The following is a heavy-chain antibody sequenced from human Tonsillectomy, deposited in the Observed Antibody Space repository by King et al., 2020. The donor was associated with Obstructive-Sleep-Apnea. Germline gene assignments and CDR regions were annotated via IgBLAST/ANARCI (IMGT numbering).Heavy chain of an antibody. CDR2: IKSKTDGGTT. CDR3: TTHLGGNSGY. V-gene: IGHV3-15*01. CDR1: GFTFSNAW. D-gene: IGHD4-23*01. Sequence: VQLVESGGGLVKPGGSLRLSCAASGFTFSNAWMSWVRQAPGKGLEWVGRIKSKTDGGTTDYAAHVKGRFTISREDSKNTLYLQMNSLKTADTAVYYCTTHLGGNSGYWGQGTLVTVSS. J-gene: IGHJ4*02.